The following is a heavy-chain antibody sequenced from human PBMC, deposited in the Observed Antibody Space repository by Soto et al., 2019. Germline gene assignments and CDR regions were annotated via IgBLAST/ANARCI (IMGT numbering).Heavy chain of an antibody. CDR2: ISYDGSNK. CDR3: ARGTGELQWSDY. Sequence: QVLLAESGGGVVQPGRSLRLSCAASGFTFSSYAMHWVRQAPGKGLEWMAVISYDGSNKYCADADSVKGRFTVSRDNAKDTLDLQIGSLSPEDTAVYYCARGTGELQWSDYWCQGTLVTAAS. D-gene: IGHD7-27*01. V-gene: IGHV3-30-3*01. J-gene: IGHJ4*02. CDR1: GFTFSSYA.